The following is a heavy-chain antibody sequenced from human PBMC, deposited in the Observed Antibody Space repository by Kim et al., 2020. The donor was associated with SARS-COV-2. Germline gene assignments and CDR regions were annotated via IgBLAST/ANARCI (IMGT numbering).Heavy chain of an antibody. V-gene: IGHV1-18*01. CDR1: GYTFTSYG. CDR3: ARASGGGNSYDSFDS. J-gene: IGHJ4*02. CDR2: ISAYNGNT. Sequence: ASVKVSCKASGYTFTSYGISWVRQAPGQGLEWMGWISAYNGNTNYAQKLQGRVTMTTDTSTSTAYMELRSLRSDDTAVYYCARASGGGNSYDSFDSWGQGTLVTVSS. D-gene: IGHD2-21*02.